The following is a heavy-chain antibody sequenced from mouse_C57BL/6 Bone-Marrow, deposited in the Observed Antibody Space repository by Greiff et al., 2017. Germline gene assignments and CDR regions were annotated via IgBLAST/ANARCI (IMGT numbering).Heavy chain of an antibody. CDR3: AKNGCSSRYYFDY. CDR1: GFSLTSYG. CDR2: IWRGGST. V-gene: IGHV2-5*01. J-gene: IGHJ2*01. D-gene: IGHD1-1*01. Sequence: QVQLKESGPGLVQPSQSLSITCTVSGFSLTSYGVHWVRQSPGKGLEWLGVIWRGGSTDYNAAFMSRLSITKDNSKSHVFFKMNRLQADYTAIYYGAKNGCSSRYYFDYWGQGTTLTVSS.